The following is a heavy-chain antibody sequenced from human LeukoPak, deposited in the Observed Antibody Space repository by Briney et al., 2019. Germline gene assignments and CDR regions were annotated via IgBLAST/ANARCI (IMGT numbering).Heavy chain of an antibody. Sequence: PGGSLRLSCAASGFAFSSYSMNWVRQAPGKGLEWVSGISNGGGGTYYADSVKGRFTISRDNSKNTLYLQLSSLRAEDTAVYYCAKAQTANWDFNYYGLDVWGQGTTVTVSS. CDR3: AKAQTANWDFNYYGLDV. D-gene: IGHD7-27*01. V-gene: IGHV3-23*01. CDR2: ISNGGGGT. J-gene: IGHJ6*02. CDR1: GFAFSSYS.